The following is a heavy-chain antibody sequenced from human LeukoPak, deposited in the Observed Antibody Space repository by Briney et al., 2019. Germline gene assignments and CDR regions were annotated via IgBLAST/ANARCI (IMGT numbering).Heavy chain of an antibody. CDR1: GGSISSYY. Sequence: SETLSLTCTVSGGSISSYYWSWIRQPPGKGLEWIGYIYYSGSTNYNPSLKSRVTISVDTSKNQFPLKLSSVTAADTAVYYCAREGSSGWYYYWGQGTLVTVSS. J-gene: IGHJ4*02. D-gene: IGHD6-19*01. CDR3: AREGSSGWYYY. CDR2: IYYSGST. V-gene: IGHV4-59*01.